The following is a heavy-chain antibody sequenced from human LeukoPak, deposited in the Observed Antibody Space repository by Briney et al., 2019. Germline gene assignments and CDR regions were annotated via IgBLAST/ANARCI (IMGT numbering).Heavy chain of an antibody. Sequence: PGGSLRLSCAASGFTFSSYGMHWVRQAPGKGLEWVAFIRYDGSNKYYADSVKGRFTISRDNSENTLYLQMNSLRAEDTAVYYCARVLRAYLQSSPLNYWGQGTLVTVSS. CDR2: IRYDGSNK. D-gene: IGHD4-11*01. CDR1: GFTFSSYG. V-gene: IGHV3-30*02. CDR3: ARVLRAYLQSSPLNY. J-gene: IGHJ4*02.